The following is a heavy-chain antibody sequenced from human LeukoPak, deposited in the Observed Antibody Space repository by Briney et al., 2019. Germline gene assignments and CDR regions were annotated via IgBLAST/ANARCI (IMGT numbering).Heavy chain of an antibody. CDR2: INHSGST. V-gene: IGHV4-34*01. CDR3: ARKGDY. CDR1: GGSFSGYY. J-gene: IGHJ4*02. Sequence: SETLSLTCAVYGGSFSGYYWSWIRQPPGKGLEWIGEINHSGSTNYNPSLKNRVTISVDTSKNQFSLKLSSVTAADTAVYYCARKGDYWGQGTLVTVSS.